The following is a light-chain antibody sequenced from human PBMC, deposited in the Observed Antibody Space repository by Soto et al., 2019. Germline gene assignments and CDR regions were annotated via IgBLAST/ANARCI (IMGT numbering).Light chain of an antibody. CDR2: AAS. CDR1: QRINSY. V-gene: IGKV1-39*01. J-gene: IGKJ3*01. Sequence: DIQMTQSPSSLSASIGDRVTITCRASQRINSYLNWYQQKPGTAPKLLIYAASNLQSGVPSRFSGSGSGTDFTLPISSLQPEDFATYYCQQSYSGPPTFGPGTNVDIK. CDR3: QQSYSGPPT.